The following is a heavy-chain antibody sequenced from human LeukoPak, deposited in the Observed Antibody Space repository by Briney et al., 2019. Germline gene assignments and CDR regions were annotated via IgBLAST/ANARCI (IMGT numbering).Heavy chain of an antibody. Sequence: GGSLRLSCAASGFTVSSNYMSWVRQAPGKGLEWVSVIYSGGSTYYADSVKGRFTISRDNSKNTLYLQMNSLRAEDTAVYYCARDRWGFLDAFDIWGQGTMVTVSS. CDR1: GFTVSSNY. CDR3: ARDRWGFLDAFDI. CDR2: IYSGGST. J-gene: IGHJ3*02. D-gene: IGHD2-21*01. V-gene: IGHV3-66*01.